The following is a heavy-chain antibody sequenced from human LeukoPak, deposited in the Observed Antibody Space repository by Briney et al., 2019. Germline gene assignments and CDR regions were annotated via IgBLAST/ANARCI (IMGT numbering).Heavy chain of an antibody. Sequence: PGGSLRLSCAASGFTFSSCSMNWVRQAPGKGLEWVSYISSSSSTIYYADSVKGRFTISRDNAKNSLFLQMNSLRAEDTAVYYCAAPGATVVIPGDYWGQGTLVTVSS. D-gene: IGHD4-23*01. CDR1: GFTFSSCS. CDR3: AAPGATVVIPGDY. V-gene: IGHV3-48*04. CDR2: ISSSSSTI. J-gene: IGHJ4*02.